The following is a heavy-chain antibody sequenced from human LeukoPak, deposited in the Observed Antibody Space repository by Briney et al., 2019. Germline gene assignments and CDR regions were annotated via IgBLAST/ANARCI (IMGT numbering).Heavy chain of an antibody. CDR3: ARSSVVPAALYYFDY. CDR2: IYTSGST. V-gene: IGHV4-4*07. Sequence: PSETLSLTCTVSGGSISSYYWSWIRQPARKGLEWIGRIYTSGSTNYNPSLKSRVTMSVDTSKNQFSLKLSSVTAADTAVYYCARSSVVPAALYYFDYWGQGTLVTVSS. D-gene: IGHD2-2*01. CDR1: GGSISSYY. J-gene: IGHJ4*02.